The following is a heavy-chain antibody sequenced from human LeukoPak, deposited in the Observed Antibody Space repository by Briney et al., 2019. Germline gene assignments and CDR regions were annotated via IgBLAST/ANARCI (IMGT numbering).Heavy chain of an antibody. D-gene: IGHD3-10*01. CDR1: GGTFSSYA. V-gene: IGHV1-69*13. CDR3: ARDRKVRGVIITLDAFDI. CDR2: IIPIFGTA. Sequence: SVKVSCKASGGTFSSYAISWVRQAPGQGLEWMGGIIPIFGTANYAQKFQGRVTITADESTSTAYMELSSLRSEDTAVYYCARDRKVRGVIITLDAFDIWGQGTLVTVSS. J-gene: IGHJ3*02.